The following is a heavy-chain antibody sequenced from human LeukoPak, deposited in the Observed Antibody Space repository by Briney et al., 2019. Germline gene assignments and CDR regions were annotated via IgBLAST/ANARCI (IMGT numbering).Heavy chain of an antibody. J-gene: IGHJ4*02. CDR1: RFTFSNYG. D-gene: IGHD3-10*01. CDR2: ISGSGGST. CDR3: AKGARGYFDY. V-gene: IGHV3-23*01. Sequence: GGTLRLSCAASRFTFSNYGMSWVRQAPGKGLEWVSAISGSGGSTYYADSVKGRFTISRDNSKNTLYLQMYSLRAEDTAVYYCAKGARGYFDYWGQGTLVTVSS.